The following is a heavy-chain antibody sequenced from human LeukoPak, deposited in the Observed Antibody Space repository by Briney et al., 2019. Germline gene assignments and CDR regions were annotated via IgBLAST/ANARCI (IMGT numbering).Heavy chain of an antibody. V-gene: IGHV1-69-2*01. D-gene: IGHD6-19*01. CDR2: VDPEDGET. Sequence: ASVKVSCKASGYTFTDYYMHWVQQAPGKGVEWIGRVDPEDGETIYAEKFQGRVTITADTSTDTAYMELSSLRSEDTAVYYCATGSDSSGWYDDYWGQGTLVTVSS. CDR1: GYTFTDYY. CDR3: ATGSDSSGWYDDY. J-gene: IGHJ4*02.